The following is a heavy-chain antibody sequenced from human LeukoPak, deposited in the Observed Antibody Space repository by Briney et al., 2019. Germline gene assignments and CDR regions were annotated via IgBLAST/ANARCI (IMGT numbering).Heavy chain of an antibody. J-gene: IGHJ4*02. CDR3: ARSGRVVVVPAASSFDY. CDR1: GYTFTSYY. D-gene: IGHD2-2*01. CDR2: INPSGGST. Sequence: ASVKVSCKASGYTFTSYYMHWVRQAPGQGLEWMGIINPSGGSTSYAQKFQGRVTMTRDTSTGTVYMELSSLRSEGTAVYYCARSGRVVVVPAASSFDYWGQGTLVTVSS. V-gene: IGHV1-46*01.